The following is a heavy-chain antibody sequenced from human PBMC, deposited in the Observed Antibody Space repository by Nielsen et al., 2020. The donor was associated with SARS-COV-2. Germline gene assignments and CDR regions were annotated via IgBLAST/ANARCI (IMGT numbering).Heavy chain of an antibody. CDR1: GFPFSSYE. V-gene: IGHV3-48*03. Sequence: GESLKISCAASGFPFSSYEMNWVRQAPGKALEWLSYITRSSDYIDYVDSVKGRFTISRDDAKNTLFLQMNNLRAEDTAVYYCATQTSTGESEFWGQGTLVTVSS. CDR3: ATQTSTGESEF. J-gene: IGHJ4*02. D-gene: IGHD3-10*01. CDR2: ITRSSDYI.